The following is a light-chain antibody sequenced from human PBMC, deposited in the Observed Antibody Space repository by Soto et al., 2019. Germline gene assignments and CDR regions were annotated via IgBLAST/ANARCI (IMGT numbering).Light chain of an antibody. Sequence: QYALTQPASVSGSPGQSISISGTGTSSDVGGYNYVSWYQQYPGKAPKLMIYEVSYRPSGVSNRFSGSKYGNTASLTISGLQSEDEADYYCSSYTSTNTLVFGGGTKLTVL. V-gene: IGLV2-14*01. CDR3: SSYTSTNTLV. CDR2: EVS. J-gene: IGLJ3*02. CDR1: SSDVGGYNY.